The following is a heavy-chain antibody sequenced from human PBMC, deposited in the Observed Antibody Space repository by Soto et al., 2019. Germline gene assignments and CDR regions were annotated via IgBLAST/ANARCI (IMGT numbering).Heavy chain of an antibody. V-gene: IGHV4-39*01. CDR1: GDSISFDDFY. CDR2: IHHRGTT. D-gene: IGHD3-16*02. J-gene: IGHJ4*02. CDR3: ARLPRFDHIWGRYRSPDY. Sequence: PSETLSLTCTVSGDSISFDDFYWGWIRQSPGKGLEWIGTIHHRGTTSYNPSLKSRVTMSLDTFKNQFSLNLGYVTAADTAVYYCARLPRFDHIWGRYRSPDYWGQGTPVTVSS.